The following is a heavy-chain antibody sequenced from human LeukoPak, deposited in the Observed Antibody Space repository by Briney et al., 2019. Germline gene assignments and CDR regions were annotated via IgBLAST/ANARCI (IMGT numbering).Heavy chain of an antibody. D-gene: IGHD3-10*01. V-gene: IGHV4-59*01. CDR2: IYYSGST. CDR3: AIKGFRGQFDY. CDR1: GGSISSYY. Sequence: SETLSLTCTVSGGSISSYYWSWIRQPPGKGLEWIGYIYYSGSTNYNPSLKSRVTISVDTSKNQFSLKLSSVTAADTAVYYCAIKGFRGQFDYWGQGTLVTVSS. J-gene: IGHJ4*02.